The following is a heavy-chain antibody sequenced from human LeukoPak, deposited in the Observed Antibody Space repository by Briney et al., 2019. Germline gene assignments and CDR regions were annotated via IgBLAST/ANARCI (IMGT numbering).Heavy chain of an antibody. V-gene: IGHV3-30*03. CDR1: GFTFGSYG. CDR2: TSYDGSNK. Sequence: GGSLRLSCAASGFTFGSYGMHWVRQAPGKGLEWVAVTSYDGSNKYYADSLKGRFTISRDNSKNTLYLQMNSLRAEDTAVYYCARDSGVAFDYWGQGTLVTVSS. J-gene: IGHJ4*02. D-gene: IGHD3-3*01. CDR3: ARDSGVAFDY.